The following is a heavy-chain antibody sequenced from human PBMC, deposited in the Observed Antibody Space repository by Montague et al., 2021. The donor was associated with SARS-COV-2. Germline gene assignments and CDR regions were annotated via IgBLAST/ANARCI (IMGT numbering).Heavy chain of an antibody. CDR1: GFTFSSYD. CDR2: IGTAGDT. Sequence: SLRLSCAASGFTFSSYDMHWVRQATGKGLEWVSAIGTAGDTYYPGSVKGRFTISREYAKNSLYLQMNSLRAGDTAVYYCARGAYYYDSSGYYYPYYFDYWGQGTLVTVSS. CDR3: ARGAYYYDSSGYYYPYYFDY. D-gene: IGHD3-22*01. J-gene: IGHJ4*02. V-gene: IGHV3-13*04.